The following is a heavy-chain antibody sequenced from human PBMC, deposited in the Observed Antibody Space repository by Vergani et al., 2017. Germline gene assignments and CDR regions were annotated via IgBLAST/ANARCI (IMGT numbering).Heavy chain of an antibody. Sequence: EVQLLESGGSLKQPGGSVRLSCAASGFTFSTYAMHWVRQAPGKGLEWVSGISWNSNSIGYADSVKGRFTISRDNAKNSLYLQMNSLRAEDTALYYCAKDLGTSSWGGWFDPWGQETLVTVSS. J-gene: IGHJ5*02. CDR1: GFTFSTYA. CDR2: ISWNSNSI. V-gene: IGHV3-9*01. CDR3: AKDLGTSSWGGWFDP. D-gene: IGHD6-6*01.